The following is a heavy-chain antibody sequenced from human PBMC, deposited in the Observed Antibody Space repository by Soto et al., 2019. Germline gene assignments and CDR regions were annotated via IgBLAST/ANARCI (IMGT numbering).Heavy chain of an antibody. D-gene: IGHD2-2*02. CDR2: FDPEDGET. CDR1: GYTLTELS. V-gene: IGHV1-24*01. Sequence: GASVKVSCKVSGYTLTELSMHWVRQAPGKGLEWMGGFDPEDGETIYAQKFQGRVTMTEDTSTDTAYMELSSLRSEDTAVYYCATDPGEYCSRTSCYISDYWGQGTLVTVSS. CDR3: ATDPGEYCSRTSCYISDY. J-gene: IGHJ4*02.